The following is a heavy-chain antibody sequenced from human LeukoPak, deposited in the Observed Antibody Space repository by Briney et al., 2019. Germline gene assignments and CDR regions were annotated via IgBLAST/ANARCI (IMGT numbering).Heavy chain of an antibody. Sequence: TPSETLSLTCAVYGGSFSGYYWSWIRQPPGKGLEWIGEINHSGSTNYNPSLKSRVTISVDTSKNQSSLKLSSVTAADTAVYYCARGYIEAAGTDNWFDPWGQGTLVTVSS. J-gene: IGHJ5*02. CDR2: INHSGST. CDR3: ARGYIEAAGTDNWFDP. D-gene: IGHD6-13*01. CDR1: GGSFSGYY. V-gene: IGHV4-34*01.